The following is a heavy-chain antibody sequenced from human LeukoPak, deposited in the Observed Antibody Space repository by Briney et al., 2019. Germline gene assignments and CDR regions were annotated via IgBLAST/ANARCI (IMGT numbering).Heavy chain of an antibody. CDR1: GYTFTGYY. D-gene: IGHD4-23*01. V-gene: IGHV1-2*02. CDR3: ARMYGLRWWSYYYMDV. CDR2: INPNSGGT. J-gene: IGHJ6*03. Sequence: ASVKVSCKASGYTFTGYYMHWVRQAPGQGLEWMGWINPNSGGTNYAQKFQGRVTMTRDTSISTAYMELSRLRSDDTAVYYCARMYGLRWWSYYYMDVWGKGTTVTVSS.